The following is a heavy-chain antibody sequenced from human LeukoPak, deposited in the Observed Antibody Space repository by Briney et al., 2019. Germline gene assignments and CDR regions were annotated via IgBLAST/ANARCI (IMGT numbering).Heavy chain of an antibody. J-gene: IGHJ6*02. CDR3: ARSKLELRHYYYYGMDV. CDR2: IDPNDSYT. V-gene: IGHV5-10-1*01. CDR1: GYSFTSYW. Sequence: GESLKISCKGSGYSFTSYWISWVRQMPGKGLEWMGRIDPNDSYTNYSPSFQGHVTISADKSISTAYLQWSSLEASDTAMYYCARSKLELRHYYYYGMDVWGQGTTVTVSS. D-gene: IGHD1-7*01.